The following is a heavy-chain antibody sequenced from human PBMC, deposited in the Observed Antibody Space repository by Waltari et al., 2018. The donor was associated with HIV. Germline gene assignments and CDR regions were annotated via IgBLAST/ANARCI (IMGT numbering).Heavy chain of an antibody. V-gene: IGHV4-39*01. CDR3: VRHAAAYSLEEGNTGWYLAGYFQP. J-gene: IGHJ1*01. D-gene: IGHD6-19*01. CDR2: GLHGGRI. Sequence: QVQLPESGPGLAKPSEPLSLACSVSGDSVATAQFFWGWFRQSPGGGMEWVGSGLHGGRIHRNPSLTSRVTISVDASKNEFSLRLTSVTAADTAIYYCVRHAAAYSLEEGNTGWYLAGYFQPWGQGTPVIVS. CDR1: GDSVATAQFF.